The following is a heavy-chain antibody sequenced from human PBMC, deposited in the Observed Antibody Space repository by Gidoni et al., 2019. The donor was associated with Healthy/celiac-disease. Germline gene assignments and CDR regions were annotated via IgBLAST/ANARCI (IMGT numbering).Heavy chain of an antibody. CDR1: GYTLSNAW. J-gene: IGHJ5*02. Sequence: EAQLVESGGGLVKPGGCRRFSWAASGYTLSNAWISGVGEAPGKGLEWVGRIKSKTDGGTTDYAAPVNGRFTISRDDSKITLYLQMNCLKTEDTAVYYCTTDLTVFDWLLWSVVSLSWFDPWGQGTLVTVSS. CDR2: IKSKTDGGTT. CDR3: TTDLTVFDWLLWSVVSLSWFDP. V-gene: IGHV3-15*01. D-gene: IGHD3-9*01.